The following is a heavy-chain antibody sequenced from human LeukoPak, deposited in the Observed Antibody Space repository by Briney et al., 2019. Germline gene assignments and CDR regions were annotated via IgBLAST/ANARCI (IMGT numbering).Heavy chain of an antibody. CDR3: AKSGSYSSPYYFDY. Sequence: GGSLRLSCAASGFTFSSYGMHWVRQAPGKGLEWVSGISWNSDTIDYADSVKGRFTISRDNAKNSLYLQMNSLRAEDMALYYCAKSGSYSSPYYFDYWGQGTLVTVSS. CDR1: GFTFSSYG. V-gene: IGHV3-9*03. CDR2: ISWNSDTI. D-gene: IGHD3-10*01. J-gene: IGHJ4*02.